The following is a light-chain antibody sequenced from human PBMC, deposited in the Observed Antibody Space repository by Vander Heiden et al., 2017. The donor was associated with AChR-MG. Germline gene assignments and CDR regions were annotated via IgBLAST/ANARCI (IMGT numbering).Light chain of an antibody. Sequence: EIVLTQSPATLSLSPGERATLSCRASQSVSSYLAWYQQKPGQAPRLLIYDASSRATGIPARFSGSGYGTDFTLTISSREPEDFAVYYCQQPSNWPPWTFGQGTKVEIK. J-gene: IGKJ1*01. CDR2: DAS. CDR3: QQPSNWPPWT. V-gene: IGKV3-11*01. CDR1: QSVSSY.